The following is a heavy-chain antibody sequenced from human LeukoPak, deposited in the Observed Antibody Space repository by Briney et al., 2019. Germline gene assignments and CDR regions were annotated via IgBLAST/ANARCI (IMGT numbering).Heavy chain of an antibody. D-gene: IGHD2-21*01. V-gene: IGHV3-23*01. CDR3: AKAPVTTCSGAYCYPFDY. J-gene: IGHJ4*02. CDR1: GDSISSDY. Sequence: ETLSLTCAVSGDSISSDYWSWVRQAPGKGLEWVSAISGSGGSTYYADSVKGRFTISRDSSKNTLYLQMNRLRAEDAAVYYCAKAPVTTCSGAYCYPFDYWGQGTLVTVSS. CDR2: ISGSGGST.